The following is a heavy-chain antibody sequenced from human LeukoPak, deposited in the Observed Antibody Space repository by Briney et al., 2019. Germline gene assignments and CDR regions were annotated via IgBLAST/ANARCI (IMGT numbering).Heavy chain of an antibody. V-gene: IGHV4-4*07. J-gene: IGHJ4*02. D-gene: IGHD3-22*01. CDR2: IYSSGST. Sequence: SETLSLTCTVSGGSISSYYWCWIRQPAGKGLEWIGRIYSSGSTNYNPSLKSRVTMSVDTSKNQFSLKLSSVTAADTAVYYCARAAYDSSGYYYVADYWGQGTLVTVSS. CDR1: GGSISSYY. CDR3: ARAAYDSSGYYYVADY.